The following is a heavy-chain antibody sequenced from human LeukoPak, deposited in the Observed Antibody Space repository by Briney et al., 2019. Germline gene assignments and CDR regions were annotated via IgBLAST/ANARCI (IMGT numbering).Heavy chain of an antibody. V-gene: IGHV4-59*08. CDR3: ARRDDWFDP. Sequence: SETLSLTCTVSGGSISGYYWSWIRQPPGKGLEWIGYIYYSGSTNYNPSLKGRVTISIDTSKNQFSLKLSSVTAADTAVYYCARRDDWFDPWGQGTLVTVSS. CDR2: IYYSGST. CDR1: GGSISGYY. J-gene: IGHJ5*02.